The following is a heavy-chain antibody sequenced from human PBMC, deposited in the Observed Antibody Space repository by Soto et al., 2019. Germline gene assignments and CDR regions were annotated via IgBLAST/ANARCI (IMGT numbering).Heavy chain of an antibody. V-gene: IGHV1-46*01. CDR3: ARGGKKLRRNAAFDI. CDR2: INPSGGAT. J-gene: IGHJ3*02. CDR1: GYTFSDYF. Sequence: ASVKVSCKASGYTFSDYFMHWVRQAPGQGLEWVGLINPSGGATSYPQKFQGSVSLTGDTSTSTFYMELRSLRSDAPAVYYCARGGKKLRRNAAFDIWGPGTLVTVSS.